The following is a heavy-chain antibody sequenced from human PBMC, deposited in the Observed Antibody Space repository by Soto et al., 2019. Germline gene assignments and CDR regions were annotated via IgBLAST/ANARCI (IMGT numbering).Heavy chain of an antibody. Sequence: VASVKVSCKASGGTFSSYAISWVRQAPGQGLEWMGGIIPIFGTANYAQKFQGRVTITADESTSTAYMELSSLRSEDTAVYYCARETPTYYYDSSGPGPFDYWGQGTLVTVSS. V-gene: IGHV1-69*13. J-gene: IGHJ4*02. D-gene: IGHD3-22*01. CDR3: ARETPTYYYDSSGPGPFDY. CDR2: IIPIFGTA. CDR1: GGTFSSYA.